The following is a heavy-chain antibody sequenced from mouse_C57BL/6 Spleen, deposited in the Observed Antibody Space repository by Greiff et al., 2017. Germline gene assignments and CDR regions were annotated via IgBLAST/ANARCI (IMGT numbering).Heavy chain of an antibody. D-gene: IGHD2-4*01. CDR1: GFTFSNYW. Sequence: DVKLQESGGGLVQPGGSMRLSCVASGFTFSNYWMNWVRQSPEKGLEWVAQIRLKSDNYATHYAESVKGRFTISRDDSKSSVYLQMNNLRAEDTGIYYCTAYYDYDVYYAMDYWGQGTSVTVSS. J-gene: IGHJ4*01. CDR2: IRLKSDNYAT. V-gene: IGHV6-3*01. CDR3: TAYYDYDVYYAMDY.